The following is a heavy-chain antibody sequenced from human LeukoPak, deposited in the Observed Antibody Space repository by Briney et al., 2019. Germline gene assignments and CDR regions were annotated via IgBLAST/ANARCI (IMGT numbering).Heavy chain of an antibody. Sequence: PGGSLRLSCAASGFTFSSYWMSWVRQAPGKGLEWVANIKQDGSEKYYVDSVKGRFTISRDNAKNSLYLQMNSLRAEDTAVYYCARAVGIVVVPAAIRGAFDYWGQGTLVTVSS. CDR3: ARAVGIVVVPAAIRGAFDY. CDR2: IKQDGSEK. V-gene: IGHV3-7*01. CDR1: GFTFSSYW. D-gene: IGHD2-2*02. J-gene: IGHJ4*02.